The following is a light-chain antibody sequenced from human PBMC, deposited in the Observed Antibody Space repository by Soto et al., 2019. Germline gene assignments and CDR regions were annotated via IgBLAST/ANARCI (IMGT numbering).Light chain of an antibody. V-gene: IGLV1-51*01. CDR3: GTWDSSLSAVV. CDR1: NSNIENNF. CDR2: DNS. J-gene: IGLJ1*01. Sequence: KVTISCYGSNSNIENNFVSWFRQFPGAAPDPLIFDNSNRPSGIPDRFSGSKSGSSATLAISGLQAGDEAHYYCGTWDSSLSAVVFGTGTKVTVL.